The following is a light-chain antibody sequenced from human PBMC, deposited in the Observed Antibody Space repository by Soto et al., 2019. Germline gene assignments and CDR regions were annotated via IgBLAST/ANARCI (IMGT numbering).Light chain of an antibody. CDR3: NSHGSSRV. V-gene: IGLV2-14*01. Sequence: QSALTQPASVSGSPGQSITISCTGTSSDVGAYNYVSWYQQRPGKAPKLIIHEVSNRASGVSNRFSGSKSGNTATLTISGLQAEDEADYYCNSHGSSRVFGGGTKLTVL. J-gene: IGLJ2*01. CDR1: SSDVGAYNY. CDR2: EVS.